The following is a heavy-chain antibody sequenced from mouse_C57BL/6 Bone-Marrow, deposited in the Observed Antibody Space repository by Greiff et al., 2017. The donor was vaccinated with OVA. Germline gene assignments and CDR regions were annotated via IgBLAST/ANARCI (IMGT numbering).Heavy chain of an antibody. V-gene: IGHV1-42*01. J-gene: IGHJ4*01. CDR2: INPSTGGT. CDR3: ASYVYPIAMDY. Sequence: VQLQQSGPELVKPGASVKISCKASGYSFTGYYMNWVKQSPEKSLEWIGEINPSTGGTTYTQKFKAKATLTVDKSSRTAYMQLKSLTSEDSAVYYCASYVYPIAMDYWGQGTSVTVSS. CDR1: GYSFTGYY.